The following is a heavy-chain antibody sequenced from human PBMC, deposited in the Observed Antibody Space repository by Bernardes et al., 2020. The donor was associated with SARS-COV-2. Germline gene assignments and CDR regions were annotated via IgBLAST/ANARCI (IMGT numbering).Heavy chain of an antibody. V-gene: IGHV3-74*01. CDR1: GFTFSNYW. CDR3: ARGLKVLGGITDYFDS. D-gene: IGHD3-16*01. Sequence: GGSMRLSCAASGFTFSNYWMHWVRQAPGKGLVWVSRIKRDGSSTNYADSGKGRLAASRDTDKNTLYLQMDSLGDDDTAVYYCARGLKVLGGITDYFDSWGQGTLVTVSS. CDR2: IKRDGSST. J-gene: IGHJ4*02.